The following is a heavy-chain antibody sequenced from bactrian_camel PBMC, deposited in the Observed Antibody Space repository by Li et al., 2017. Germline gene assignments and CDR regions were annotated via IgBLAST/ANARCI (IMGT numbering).Heavy chain of an antibody. CDR3: AASRWVTWARELLASDFHF. CDR1: GYTYSSYC. V-gene: IGHV3S55*01. J-gene: IGHJ6*01. CDR2: LGDDGST. Sequence: HVQLVESGGGSVQAGGSLRLSCAASGYTYSSYCMGWFRQAPGKEREGVAGLGDDGSTSYAEFAEGRFTISKDSKNTFYLQMNQLKPEDSAMYYCAASRWVTWARELLASDFHFWGQGTQVTVS. D-gene: IGHD3*01.